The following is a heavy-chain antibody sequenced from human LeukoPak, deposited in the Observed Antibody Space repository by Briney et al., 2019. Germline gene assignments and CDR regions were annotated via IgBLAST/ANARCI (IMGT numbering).Heavy chain of an antibody. Sequence: PGGSLRLSCAASGFTFSSYGMHWVRQAPGKGLEWVAVISYDGSNKYYADSVKGRFTISRDNSKNTLYLQMNSLRAEDTAVYYCAKDINESSSWYGAWGYWGQGTLVTVSS. CDR1: GFTFSSYG. CDR3: AKDINESSSWYGAWGY. D-gene: IGHD6-13*01. J-gene: IGHJ4*02. V-gene: IGHV3-30*18. CDR2: ISYDGSNK.